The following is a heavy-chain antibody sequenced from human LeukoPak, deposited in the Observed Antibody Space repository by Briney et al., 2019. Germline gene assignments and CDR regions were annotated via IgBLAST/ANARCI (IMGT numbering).Heavy chain of an antibody. CDR3: VRDWSYAFDL. CDR2: ISSSGSTI. CDR1: GFTFSDYY. Sequence: GGSLRLSCAASGFTFSDYYMSWIRQAPGKGLEWVSYISSSGSTIYYADSVEGRFTISRDDAKNSLYLQMNSLRDDDTAVYYCVRDWSYAFDLWGQGTMVTVSS. J-gene: IGHJ3*01. V-gene: IGHV3-11*01.